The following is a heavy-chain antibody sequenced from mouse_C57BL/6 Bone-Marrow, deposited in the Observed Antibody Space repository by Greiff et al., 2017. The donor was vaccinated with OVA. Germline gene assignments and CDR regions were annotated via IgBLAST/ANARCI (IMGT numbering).Heavy chain of an antibody. J-gene: IGHJ2*01. CDR3: ARQGTGTHFDY. D-gene: IGHD4-1*01. Sequence: VHVKQSGGDLVKPGGSLKLSCAASGFTFSSYGMSWVRQTPDKRLEWVATISSGGSYTYYPDSVKGRFTISRDNAKNTLYLQMSSLKSEDTAMYYCARQGTGTHFDYWGQGTTLTVSS. CDR2: ISSGGSYT. CDR1: GFTFSSYG. V-gene: IGHV5-6*01.